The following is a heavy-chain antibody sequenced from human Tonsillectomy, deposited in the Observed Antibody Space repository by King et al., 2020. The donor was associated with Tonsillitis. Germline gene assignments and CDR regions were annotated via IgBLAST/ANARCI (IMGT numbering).Heavy chain of an antibody. D-gene: IGHD6-13*01. CDR3: VGSSWDYYYYGMDV. J-gene: IGHJ6*02. Sequence: QLQESGPGLVKPSETLSLTCTVSGGSISSYYWSWIRQPPGKGLEWIGYIYYSGSTNYNPSLKSRVTISVDTSKNQFSLKLSSVTAADTAVSYCVGSSWDYYYYGMDVWGQGTTVTVSS. V-gene: IGHV4-59*01. CDR2: IYYSGST. CDR1: GGSISSYY.